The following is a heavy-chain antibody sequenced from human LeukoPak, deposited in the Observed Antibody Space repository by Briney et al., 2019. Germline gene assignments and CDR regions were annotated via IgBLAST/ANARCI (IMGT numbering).Heavy chain of an antibody. CDR3: AKIGVIGLWYFDL. V-gene: IGHV3-23*01. CDR1: EFTFSSCG. CDR2: ISSGGDYT. Sequence: GGSLRLSCAASEFTFSSCGMSRVRQAPGKGLEWVSSISSGGDYTYYADSVKDRFTISRDNSKNTLYLQMNSLRAEDTAVYYCAKIGVIGLWYFDLWGRGTLATVSS. J-gene: IGHJ2*01. D-gene: IGHD3-10*01.